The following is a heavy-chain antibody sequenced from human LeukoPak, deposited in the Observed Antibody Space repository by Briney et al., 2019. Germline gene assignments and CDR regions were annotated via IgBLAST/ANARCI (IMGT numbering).Heavy chain of an antibody. V-gene: IGHV1-69*05. D-gene: IGHD1-26*01. CDR2: IIPIFGTA. J-gene: IGHJ4*02. CDR1: GGTFSSYA. Sequence: SVKVSCKASGGTFSSYAISWVRQAPGQGLEWMGGIIPIFGTANYAQKFQGRVTITTDEYTSTAYMELSSLRSEDTAVYYCAVSLVGATQYYFDYWGQGTLVTVSS. CDR3: AVSLVGATQYYFDY.